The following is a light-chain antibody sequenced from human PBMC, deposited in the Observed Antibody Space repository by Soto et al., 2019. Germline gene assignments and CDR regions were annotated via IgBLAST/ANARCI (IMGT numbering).Light chain of an antibody. Sequence: QSGLTQPASESGSPGQSITISCTGTSSDVGSYNLVSWYQQHPGKAPKLMIYEGSKRPSGVSNRFSGSKSGNTASLTISGLQAEDEADYYCCSYAGSSPYVFGTGTKVTVL. V-gene: IGLV2-23*01. CDR2: EGS. J-gene: IGLJ1*01. CDR1: SSDVGSYNL. CDR3: CSYAGSSPYV.